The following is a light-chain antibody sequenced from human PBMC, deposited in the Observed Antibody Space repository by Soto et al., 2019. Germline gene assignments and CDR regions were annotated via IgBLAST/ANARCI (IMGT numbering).Light chain of an antibody. V-gene: IGKV3D-20*02. Sequence: EIVMTQSPVTLSVSPGERATLSCRASQSVRTDYLAWYQQKPGQAPRLLIYDASSRATGIPDRFSGSGSGTDFTLTISRLEPEDFAVYYCQQRSNWPPITFGQGTRLEIK. CDR1: QSVRTDY. J-gene: IGKJ5*01. CDR2: DAS. CDR3: QQRSNWPPIT.